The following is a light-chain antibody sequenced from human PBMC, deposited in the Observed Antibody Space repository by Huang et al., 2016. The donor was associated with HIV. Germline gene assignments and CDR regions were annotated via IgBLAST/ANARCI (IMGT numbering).Light chain of an antibody. J-gene: IGKJ1*01. CDR1: QGISNS. CDR3: QQYFSALWT. V-gene: IGKV1-NL1*01. Sequence: DIQMTQSPPSLSASVADRVTITCRASQGISNSLAWYQQKPGKPPRLLVSGASKLESGVPSRFSGSGSGTDYTLTISRLQPEDFATYYCQQYFSALWTFGQGTKV. CDR2: GAS.